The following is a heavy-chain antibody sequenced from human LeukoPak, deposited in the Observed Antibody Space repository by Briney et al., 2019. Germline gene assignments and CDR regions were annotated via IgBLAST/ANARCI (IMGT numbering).Heavy chain of an antibody. CDR3: ARGSSGTKGYYFDY. D-gene: IGHD3-22*01. Sequence: ASVKVSCKASGYTFTSYGINWVRQATGQGLEWMGWMNPNSGNTGYAQKFQGRVTMTRNTSISTAYMELSSLRSEDTAVYYCARGSSGTKGYYFDYWGQGTLVTVSS. J-gene: IGHJ4*02. V-gene: IGHV1-8*02. CDR1: GYTFTSYG. CDR2: MNPNSGNT.